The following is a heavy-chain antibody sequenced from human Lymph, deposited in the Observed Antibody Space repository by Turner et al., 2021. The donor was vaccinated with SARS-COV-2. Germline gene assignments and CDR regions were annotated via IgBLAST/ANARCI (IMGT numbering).Heavy chain of an antibody. V-gene: IGHV3-53*04. CDR1: GITVSRNY. CDR3: ARDLDTAGGMDV. J-gene: IGHJ6*02. Sequence: EVQLVESGGGLVQPGGSLRLSCAASGITVSRNYMSWVRQAPGKGLEWVSVIYSGGSSCYADSVKGRFTISRHNSKNTLYLQMNSLRAEDTAVYYCARDLDTAGGMDVWGQGTTVTVSS. CDR2: IYSGGSS. D-gene: IGHD5-18*01.